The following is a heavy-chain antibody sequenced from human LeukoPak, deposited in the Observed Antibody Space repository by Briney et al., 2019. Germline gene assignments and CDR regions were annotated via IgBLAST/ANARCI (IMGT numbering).Heavy chain of an antibody. V-gene: IGHV1-69*13. CDR3: ARDAAIYDRRGYYFLW. CDR1: GGTFSRYA. J-gene: IGHJ4*02. CDR2: IIPIFGTP. Sequence: VASVKVSCKASGGTFSRYAISWVRQAPGQGLERMGGIIPIFGTPNYAQKFQGRVTITADESTTTAYMELTSLRSEDTAIYYCARDAAIYDRRGYYFLWWGQGTLVTVSS. D-gene: IGHD3-22*01.